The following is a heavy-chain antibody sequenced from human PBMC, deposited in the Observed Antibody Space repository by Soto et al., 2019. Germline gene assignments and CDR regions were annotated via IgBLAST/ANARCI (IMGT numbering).Heavy chain of an antibody. Sequence: GGSLRLSCAASGITFSKAWMNWVRQSPGKGLEWVGRIKSKSDGGTTDYAAPVKGRFTISRDDSKNTLCLQMNSLKTEDTAVYYCTTNFYSDYGMDVWGQGTTVTV. CDR1: GITFSKAW. V-gene: IGHV3-15*01. CDR2: IKSKSDGGTT. CDR3: TTNFYSDYGMDV. J-gene: IGHJ6*02. D-gene: IGHD4-4*01.